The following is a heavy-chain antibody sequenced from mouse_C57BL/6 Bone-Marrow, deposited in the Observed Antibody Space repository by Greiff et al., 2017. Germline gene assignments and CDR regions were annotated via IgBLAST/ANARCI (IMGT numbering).Heavy chain of an antibody. V-gene: IGHV7-3*01. CDR3: SIYRDCNYCYAMDY. D-gene: IGHD2-1*01. CDR2: IRNKANGYTN. CDR1: GFTFTDYY. Sequence: EVKLEESGGGLVQPGGSLSLSCAASGFTFTDYYMSWVRQPPGKALEWLGFIRNKANGYTNEYSASVKGRFTISRDNSQSILYLQRNALIASDSATYYCSIYRDCNYCYAMDYWGQGTSVTVSS. J-gene: IGHJ4*01.